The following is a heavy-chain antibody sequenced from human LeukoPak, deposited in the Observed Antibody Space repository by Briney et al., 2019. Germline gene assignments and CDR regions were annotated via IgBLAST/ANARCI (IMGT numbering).Heavy chain of an antibody. CDR3: ARDGQGLHY. CDR2: ISYDGKMK. J-gene: IGHJ4*02. V-gene: IGHV3-30*04. Sequence: GGSLRLSCVASGFTFGSYSMHWVRQAPGKGLEWVAVISYDGKMKSYTDSVKGRFSTSRDNYENTLYLQMDSLRVDDTAVYYCARDGQGLHYWGQGALVTVSS. D-gene: IGHD4-11*01. CDR1: GFTFGSYS.